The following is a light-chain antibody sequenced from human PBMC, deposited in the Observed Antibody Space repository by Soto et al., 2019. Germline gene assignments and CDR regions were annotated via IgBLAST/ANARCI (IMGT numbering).Light chain of an antibody. V-gene: IGKV1-5*03. CDR3: QQYNDYSLT. CDR1: QSISIW. CDR2: KAS. Sequence: DIKMTQSPSTLSASVGDRVAITCRASQSISIWLAWYQQKPGKAPKLLIYKASSLESGVPSRFSGSGSGTEFTLTISSLQPDDFATYYCQQYNDYSLTFGQGTKVEIK. J-gene: IGKJ1*01.